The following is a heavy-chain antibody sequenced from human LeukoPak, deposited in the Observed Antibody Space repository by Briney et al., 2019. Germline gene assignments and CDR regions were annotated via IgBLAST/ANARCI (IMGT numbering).Heavy chain of an antibody. CDR3: ARGGSGWYTGYFDL. V-gene: IGHV1-2*02. CDR2: INPNSGGT. CDR1: GYTFTVYY. Sequence: GASVKVSCKASGYTFTVYYMHWVRQAPGQGLEWMGWINPNSGGTNYAQKFQGRVTMTRDTSISTAYMELSRLRSDDTAVYYCARGGSGWYTGYFDLWGRGTLVTVSS. J-gene: IGHJ2*01. D-gene: IGHD6-19*01.